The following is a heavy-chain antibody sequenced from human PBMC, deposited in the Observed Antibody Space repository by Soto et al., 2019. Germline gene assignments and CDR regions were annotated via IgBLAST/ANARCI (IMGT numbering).Heavy chain of an antibody. CDR1: GGSISSGVYY. D-gene: IGHD3-10*01. V-gene: IGHV4-31*03. Sequence: LYXTCTFSGGSISSGVYYWSCIRQHPGKGLEWIGYIYYSGSTYYNPSLKSRVTISVDTSKNQFSLKLSSVTAADTAVYYCARVTGHGSGRSLAWTYYYGMDVCGQRTTVTVSS. CDR3: ARVTGHGSGRSLAWTYYYGMDV. J-gene: IGHJ6*02. CDR2: IYYSGST.